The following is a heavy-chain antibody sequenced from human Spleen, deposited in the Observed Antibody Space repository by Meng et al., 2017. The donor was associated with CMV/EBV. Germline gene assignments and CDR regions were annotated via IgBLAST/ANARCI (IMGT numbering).Heavy chain of an antibody. Sequence: GSLRLSCAVYGGSFSGYYWSWIRQPPGKGLEWIGEINHSGSTNYNPSLKSRVTISVDTSKNQFSLKLSSVTAADTAVYYCARVSSGSDDYYYYYGMDVWGQGTTVTVSS. V-gene: IGHV4-34*01. D-gene: IGHD1-26*01. J-gene: IGHJ6*02. CDR1: GGSFSGYY. CDR2: INHSGST. CDR3: ARVSSGSDDYYYYYGMDV.